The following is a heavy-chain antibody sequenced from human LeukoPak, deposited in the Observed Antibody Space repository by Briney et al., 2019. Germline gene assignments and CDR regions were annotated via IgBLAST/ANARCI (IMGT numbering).Heavy chain of an antibody. CDR2: IYTSGST. Sequence: SETLSLTCTVSSGSISSYYWSWIRQPAGKGLEWIGRIYTSGSTNYNASLKSRVSVSVDTSKNQFSLKLSSVTAADTAVFYCARENSGSYGEFDYWGQGTLVTVSS. J-gene: IGHJ4*02. D-gene: IGHD1-26*01. V-gene: IGHV4-4*07. CDR3: ARENSGSYGEFDY. CDR1: SGSISSYY.